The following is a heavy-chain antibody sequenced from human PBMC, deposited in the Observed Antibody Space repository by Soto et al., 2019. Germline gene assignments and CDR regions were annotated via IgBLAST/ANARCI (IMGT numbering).Heavy chain of an antibody. CDR1: GGSINSYD. V-gene: IGHV4-59*01. J-gene: IGHJ4*02. D-gene: IGHD6-13*01. Sequence: SETMSLTCSVSGGSINSYDWSWIWQPPGKGLEWIGYIYYSGSTNYNPSLKSRITISVDTSKNQFSLRLSSVTAADTAVYYCARSPIEAVVKGDFDYWGQGTLVTVSS. CDR3: ARSPIEAVVKGDFDY. CDR2: IYYSGST.